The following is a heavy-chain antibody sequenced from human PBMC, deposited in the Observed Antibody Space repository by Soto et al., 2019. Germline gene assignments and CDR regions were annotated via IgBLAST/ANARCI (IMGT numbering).Heavy chain of an antibody. CDR1: GGSISSGDYY. Sequence: SETLSLTCTVSGGSISSGDYYWSWIRQPPGKGLEWIGYIYYSGSTYYNPSLKSRVTISVDTSKNQFSLKLSSVTAADTAVYYCARGDAVTMVRGVSPGWFDPWGQGTLVIVSS. V-gene: IGHV4-30-4*01. D-gene: IGHD3-10*01. J-gene: IGHJ5*02. CDR2: IYYSGST. CDR3: ARGDAVTMVRGVSPGWFDP.